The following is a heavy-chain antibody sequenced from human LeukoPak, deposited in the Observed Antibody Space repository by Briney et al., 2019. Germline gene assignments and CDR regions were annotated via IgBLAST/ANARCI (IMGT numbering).Heavy chain of an antibody. CDR2: ISNSRSNI. CDR3: AKVTGRITVFGVVIEGYGMDV. Sequence: GGSLRLSCAASGFTFSSYSMNWVRQAPGKGLEWVASISNSRSNIYYADSVKGRFTISRDNAKNTLYLQMNSLRAEDTAVYYCAKVTGRITVFGVVIEGYGMDVWGQGTTVTVSS. V-gene: IGHV3-21*04. D-gene: IGHD3-3*01. J-gene: IGHJ6*02. CDR1: GFTFSSYS.